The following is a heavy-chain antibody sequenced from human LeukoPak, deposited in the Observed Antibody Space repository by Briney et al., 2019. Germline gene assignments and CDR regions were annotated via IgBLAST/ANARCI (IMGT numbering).Heavy chain of an antibody. D-gene: IGHD2-21*01. CDR3: ATSSRPILMTDY. Sequence: GGSLRLSCAASGFTFSNAWMTWVRQAPGKGLEWVGRIKSKTDGGTTGYAAPVKGRFTISRDDSKNTLYLQMNSLKSEDTAVYYCATSSRPILMTDYWGQGTLVTVSS. J-gene: IGHJ4*02. CDR2: IKSKTDGGTT. CDR1: GFTFSNAW. V-gene: IGHV3-15*01.